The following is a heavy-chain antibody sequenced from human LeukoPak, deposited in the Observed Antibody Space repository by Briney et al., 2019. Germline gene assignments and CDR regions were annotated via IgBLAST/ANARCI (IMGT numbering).Heavy chain of an antibody. J-gene: IGHJ4*02. CDR2: FDPEDGET. CDR1: GYTLTELS. V-gene: IGHV1-24*01. CDR3: ATGFFSGGPIINFDC. D-gene: IGHD1-26*01. Sequence: ASVKVSCKVSGYTLTELSMHWVRQAPGKGLEWMGGFDPEDGETIYAQKFQGRVTMTEDTSTDTAYMELSSLRSEDTAVYYCATGFFSGGPIINFDCWGQGTLVTVSS.